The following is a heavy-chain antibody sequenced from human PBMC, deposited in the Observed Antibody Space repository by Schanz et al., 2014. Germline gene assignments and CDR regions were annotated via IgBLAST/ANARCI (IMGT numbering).Heavy chain of an antibody. V-gene: IGHV3-30*02. D-gene: IGHD3-10*01. J-gene: IGHJ4*02. CDR1: GFTFSPYW. CDR3: AKYRGYYRVSGSYRELEY. Sequence: VQLVESGGGLVQPGGSLRLSCGSSGFTFSPYWMHWVRQAPGKGLEWVAFINSDGTKRFYADSVKSRFTISRDNSRNTLYLQMNSLRAEDTAVYYCAKYRGYYRVSGSYRELEYWGQGTLVTVSS. CDR2: INSDGTKR.